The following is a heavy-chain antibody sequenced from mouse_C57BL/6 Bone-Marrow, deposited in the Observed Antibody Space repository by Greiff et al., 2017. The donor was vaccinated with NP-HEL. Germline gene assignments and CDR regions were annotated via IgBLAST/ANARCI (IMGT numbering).Heavy chain of an antibody. CDR2: ISSGGRYT. Sequence: EVMLVESGGDLVKPGGSLKLSCAASGFTFSSYGMSWVRQTPDKRLEWVATISSGGRYTYYPDSVKGRFTISRDNAKNTLYLQMSSLKSEDTAMYYCARPGYYAWFAYWGQGTLVTVSA. CDR3: ARPGYYAWFAY. J-gene: IGHJ3*01. CDR1: GFTFSSYG. D-gene: IGHD1-1*01. V-gene: IGHV5-6*01.